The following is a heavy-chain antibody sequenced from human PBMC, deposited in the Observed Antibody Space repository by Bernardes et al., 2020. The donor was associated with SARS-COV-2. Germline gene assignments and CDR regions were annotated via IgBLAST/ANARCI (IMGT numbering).Heavy chain of an antibody. Sequence: ASVKVSCKASGYTFTGYYMHWVRQAPGQGLEWMGWINPNSGGTNYAQKFQGWVTMTRDTSISTAYMELSRLRSDDTAVYYCARDGSVPFVKYYYYGMDVWGQGTTVTVSS. CDR2: INPNSGGT. CDR3: ARDGSVPFVKYYYYGMDV. J-gene: IGHJ6*02. CDR1: GYTFTGYY. D-gene: IGHD6-6*01. V-gene: IGHV1-2*04.